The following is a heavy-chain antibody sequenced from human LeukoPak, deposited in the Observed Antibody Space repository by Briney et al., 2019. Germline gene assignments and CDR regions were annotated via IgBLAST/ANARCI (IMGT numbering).Heavy chain of an antibody. CDR2: ISSSSTYI. D-gene: IGHD5-24*01. CDR1: GFTFSSYS. Sequence: GGSLRLSCAASGFTFSSYSMNWVRQAPGKGLEWVSSISSSSTYIYYADSVKGRFTVSRDNAKNSLYLQMNSLRAEDTAIYYCTRVGYIDEGIDYWGQGTLVTVSS. V-gene: IGHV3-21*06. CDR3: TRVGYIDEGIDY. J-gene: IGHJ4*02.